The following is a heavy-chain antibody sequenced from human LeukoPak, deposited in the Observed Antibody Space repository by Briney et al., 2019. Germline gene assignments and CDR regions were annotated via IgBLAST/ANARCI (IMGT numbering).Heavy chain of an antibody. CDR3: ARDQDSGSYYVAFDI. V-gene: IGHV4-39*07. D-gene: IGHD1-26*01. CDR2: IYYSGST. J-gene: IGHJ3*02. CDR1: GGSISSYH. Sequence: SETLSLTCTVSGGSISSYHWSWIRQPPGKGLEWIGSIYYSGSTYYNPSLKSRVTISVDTSKNQFSLKLSSVTAADTAVYYCARDQDSGSYYVAFDIWGQGTMVTVSS.